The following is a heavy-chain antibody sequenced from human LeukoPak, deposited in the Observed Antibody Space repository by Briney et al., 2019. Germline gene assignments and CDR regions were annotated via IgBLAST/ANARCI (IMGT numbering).Heavy chain of an antibody. CDR3: VSIPGD. CDR2: INSDGSST. V-gene: IGHV3-74*01. CDR1: GFTFSSYW. D-gene: IGHD7-27*01. Sequence: GGSLRLSCAASGFTFSSYWMHWVRQAPGKGLVWVSRINSDGSSTSYADSVKGRFTISRDNAKDTLYLQMNTLRAEDTAVYYCVSIPGDWGQGILVTVSS. J-gene: IGHJ4*02.